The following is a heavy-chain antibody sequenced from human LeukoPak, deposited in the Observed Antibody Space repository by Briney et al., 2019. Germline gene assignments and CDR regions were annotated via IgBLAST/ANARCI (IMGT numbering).Heavy chain of an antibody. Sequence: PGGSLRLSCAASGFTVRSNYMSWIRQAPGKGLEWVSVIYSGGSTYYAHSVKGRFTISTDNSKNTLYLQMNSLRAEDTAVYYCAGSSGWYNWFDPWGQGTLVTVSS. J-gene: IGHJ5*02. CDR2: IYSGGST. V-gene: IGHV3-53*01. CDR3: AGSSGWYNWFDP. D-gene: IGHD6-19*01. CDR1: GFTVRSNY.